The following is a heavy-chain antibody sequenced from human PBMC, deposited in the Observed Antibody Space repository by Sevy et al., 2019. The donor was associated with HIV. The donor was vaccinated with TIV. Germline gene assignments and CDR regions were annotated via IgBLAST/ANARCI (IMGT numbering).Heavy chain of an antibody. D-gene: IGHD3-16*02. CDR1: GGSISSSY. J-gene: IGHJ2*01. CDR3: ARALSDYVWGSYRYGGRYFDL. V-gene: IGHV4-59*13. Sequence: SETLSLTCTVSGGSISSSYWSWIRQPPGKGLEWIGPIFHTGSTTYNPSLKSRVTISLDTSKSQFSLKLNSVTAADTAVYYCARALSDYVWGSYRYGGRYFDLWGRGTLVTVSS. CDR2: IFHTGST.